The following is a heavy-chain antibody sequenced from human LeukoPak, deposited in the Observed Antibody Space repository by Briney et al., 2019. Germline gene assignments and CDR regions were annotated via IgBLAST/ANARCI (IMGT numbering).Heavy chain of an antibody. CDR3: ARGADSSGYYSIFYFDY. CDR2: ISYSGST. J-gene: IGHJ4*02. D-gene: IGHD3-22*01. CDR1: GGSITSDY. Sequence: PSETLSLTCTVSGGSITSDYWSWVRQPPGKGLEWIGYISYSGSTSYDPSLKSRVTISGDSSKKQFSLKLSSVTAADTAVYYCARGADSSGYYSIFYFDYWGQGTLVTVSS. V-gene: IGHV4-59*08.